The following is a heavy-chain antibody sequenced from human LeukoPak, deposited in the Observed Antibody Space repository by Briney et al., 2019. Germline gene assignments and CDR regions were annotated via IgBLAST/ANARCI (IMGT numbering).Heavy chain of an antibody. CDR2: ISYDGSNK. Sequence: SGGSLRLSCAASGFTFSSYAMHWVRQAPGKGLEWVAVISYDGSNKYYADSVKGRFTTSRDNSKNTLYLQMNSLRAEDTAVYYCARGGGGILKAYYSYMDVWGKGTTVTVSS. CDR3: ARGGGGILKAYYSYMDV. CDR1: GFTFSSYA. J-gene: IGHJ6*03. D-gene: IGHD3-10*01. V-gene: IGHV3-30-3*01.